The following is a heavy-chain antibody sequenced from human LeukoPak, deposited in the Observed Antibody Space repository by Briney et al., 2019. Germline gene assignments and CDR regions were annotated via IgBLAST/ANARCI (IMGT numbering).Heavy chain of an antibody. V-gene: IGHV3-33*01. CDR2: IWYDGSNK. CDR3: ARDRRPDIVVVPAARGHNWFDP. J-gene: IGHJ5*02. D-gene: IGHD2-2*01. Sequence: GGSLRLSCAASGFTFSSYGMHRVRQAPGKGLEWVAVIWYDGSNKYYADSVKGRFTISRDNSKNTLYLQMNSLRAEDTAVHYCARDRRPDIVVVPAARGHNWFDPWGQGTLVTVSS. CDR1: GFTFSSYG.